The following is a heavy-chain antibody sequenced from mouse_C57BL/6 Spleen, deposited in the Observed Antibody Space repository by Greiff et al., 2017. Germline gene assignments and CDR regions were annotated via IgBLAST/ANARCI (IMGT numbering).Heavy chain of an antibody. J-gene: IGHJ3*01. V-gene: IGHV14-4*01. Sequence: IQLQQSGAELVRPGASVKLSCTASGFNIKDDYMHWVKQRPEQGLEWIGWIDPENGDTEYASKFQGKATITADTSSNTAYLQLSSLTSEDTAVYYCTRNYEGFAYWGQGTLVTVSA. CDR2: IDPENGDT. D-gene: IGHD2-1*01. CDR3: TRNYEGFAY. CDR1: GFNIKDDY.